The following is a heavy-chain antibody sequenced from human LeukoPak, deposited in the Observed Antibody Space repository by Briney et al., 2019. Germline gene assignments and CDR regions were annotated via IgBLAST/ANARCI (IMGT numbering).Heavy chain of an antibody. CDR1: GGSISSGGYS. CDR2: IYHSGST. D-gene: IGHD3-22*01. CDR3: ARDYYDSSGYYYAPAFDI. J-gene: IGHJ3*02. Sequence: SDTLSLTCAVSGGSISSGGYSWSWIRQPPGKGLEWIGYIYHSGSTYYNPSLKSRVTISVDRSKNQSSLKLSSVTAADTAVYYCARDYYDSSGYYYAPAFDIWGQGTMVTVSS. V-gene: IGHV4-30-2*01.